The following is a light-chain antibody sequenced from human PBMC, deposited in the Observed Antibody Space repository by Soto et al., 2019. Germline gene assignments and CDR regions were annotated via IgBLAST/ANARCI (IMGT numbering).Light chain of an antibody. CDR3: QQYDDWLRLT. CDR2: GAS. V-gene: IGKV3D-15*01. CDR1: QSVNIY. J-gene: IGKJ4*01. Sequence: EIVMTQSPATLSVSPWERATLSCRASQSVNIYLAWYQQKPGQAPRLLIFGASYRATGIPARFSGSGSGTEFNLTISSLQSEDFAVYFCQQYDDWLRLTFGGGTKVDIK.